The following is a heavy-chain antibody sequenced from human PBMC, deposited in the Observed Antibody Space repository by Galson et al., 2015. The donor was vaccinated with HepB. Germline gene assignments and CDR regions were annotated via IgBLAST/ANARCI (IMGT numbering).Heavy chain of an antibody. Sequence: ETLSLTCVVSSDSVSSNKWWSWVRQSPGKGLEWIGEIFHTGDTNYNPSLRRRVTILVDMPKNQFYLRLTTMTAADTGMYFCARVNELRDGNIFVYYFDNWGQGTVVVVSS. CDR3: ARVNELRDGNIFVYYFDN. CDR1: SDSVSSNKW. V-gene: IGHV4-4*01. D-gene: IGHD5-24*01. J-gene: IGHJ4*02. CDR2: IFHTGDT.